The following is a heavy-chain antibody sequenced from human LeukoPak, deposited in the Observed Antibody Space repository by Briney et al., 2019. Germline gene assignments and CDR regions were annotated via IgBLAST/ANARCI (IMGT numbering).Heavy chain of an antibody. D-gene: IGHD1-26*01. CDR3: ARGGRWELPRPYAFEV. Sequence: ASVKVSCKASGYTFTSYGISWVRQAPGQGLEWMGWISVYNGHTNYAQKLQGRVTMTTDTSTSTAYMELRSLRSDDTAVYYCARGGRWELPRPYAFEVWGQGTMVTVSS. J-gene: IGHJ3*01. CDR1: GYTFTSYG. CDR2: ISVYNGHT. V-gene: IGHV1-18*01.